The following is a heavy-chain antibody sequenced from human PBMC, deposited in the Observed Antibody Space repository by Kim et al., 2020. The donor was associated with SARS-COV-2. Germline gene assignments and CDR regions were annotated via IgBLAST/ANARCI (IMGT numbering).Heavy chain of an antibody. D-gene: IGHD3-3*01. V-gene: IGHV5-51*01. CDR2: IYPGDSDT. Sequence: GESLKISCKGSGYSFTSYWIGWVRQMPGKGLEWMGIIYPGDSDTRYSPSFQGQVTISADKSISTAYLQWSSLKASDTAMYYCARHMRFSRGEGAFDIWGQGTMVTVSS. CDR3: ARHMRFSRGEGAFDI. J-gene: IGHJ3*02. CDR1: GYSFTSYW.